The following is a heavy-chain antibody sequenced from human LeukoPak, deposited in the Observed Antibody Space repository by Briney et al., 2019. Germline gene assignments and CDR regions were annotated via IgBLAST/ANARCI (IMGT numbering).Heavy chain of an antibody. D-gene: IGHD3-16*02. CDR2: INAGNGNT. CDR1: GYTFTSYA. J-gene: IGHJ4*02. V-gene: IGHV1-3*03. Sequence: GASVKVSCKASGYTFTSYAMHWVRQAPGQSLEWMGWINAGNGNTKYSQEFQGRVTITRDTSATTAYMALSSLRSEDMAVYYCARGLVTFGGVIVPSFDYWGQGTLVTVSS. CDR3: ARGLVTFGGVIVPSFDY.